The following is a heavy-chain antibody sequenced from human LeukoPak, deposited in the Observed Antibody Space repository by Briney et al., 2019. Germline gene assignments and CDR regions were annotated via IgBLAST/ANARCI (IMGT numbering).Heavy chain of an antibody. D-gene: IGHD3-3*01. V-gene: IGHV1-69*04. CDR3: ARVESRNDFWSGYYTDDAFDI. CDR1: GGTFSSYA. CDR2: IIPILGIA. Sequence: GASVKVSCKASGGTFSSYAISWVRQAPGQGLEWMGRIIPILGIANYAQKFQGRVTITADKSTSTAYMELSSLRSEDTAVYYCARVESRNDFWSGYYTDDAFDIWGQGTMVTVSS. J-gene: IGHJ3*02.